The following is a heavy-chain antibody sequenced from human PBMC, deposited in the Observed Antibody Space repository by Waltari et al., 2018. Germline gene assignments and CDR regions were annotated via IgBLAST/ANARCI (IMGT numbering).Heavy chain of an antibody. Sequence: QVQLQQWGAGLLKPSETLSLTCAVYGGSFSGSYWSWIRQPPGKGLEWMGEINHSGSTNYNPSLKSRVTISVDTSKNQFSLKLSSVTAADTAVYYCARKIATTYSKDYWGQGTLVTVSS. V-gene: IGHV4-34*01. J-gene: IGHJ4*02. CDR3: ARKIATTYSKDY. CDR1: GGSFSGSY. CDR2: INHSGST. D-gene: IGHD1-1*01.